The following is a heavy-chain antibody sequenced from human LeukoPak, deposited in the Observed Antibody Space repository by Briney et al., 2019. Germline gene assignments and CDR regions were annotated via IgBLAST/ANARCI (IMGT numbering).Heavy chain of an antibody. J-gene: IGHJ4*02. CDR2: ITTRSSYM. V-gene: IGHV3-21*01. Sequence: NPGGSLRLSCAASGFTFSDYTMNWVRQAPGKGLEWVACITTRSSYMYYADSVKGRFTISRDNAKNSLYLQMNSLRAEDTAVYYCARGTSYFMVRGVVDYWGQGTLVTVSS. D-gene: IGHD3-10*01. CDR3: ARGTSYFMVRGVVDY. CDR1: GFTFSDYT.